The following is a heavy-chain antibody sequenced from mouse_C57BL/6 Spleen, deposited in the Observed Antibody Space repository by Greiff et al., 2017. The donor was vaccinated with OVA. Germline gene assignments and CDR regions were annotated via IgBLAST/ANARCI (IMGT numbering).Heavy chain of an antibody. CDR3: ARRHYYGSSYDYAMDY. CDR2: ISSGSSTI. J-gene: IGHJ4*01. Sequence: VQLQQSGGGLVKPGGSLKLSCAASGFTFSDYGMHWVRQAPEKGLEWVAYISSGSSTIYYADTVKGRFTISRDNAKNTLFLQMTSLRSEDTAMYYCARRHYYGSSYDYAMDYWGQGTSVTVSS. V-gene: IGHV5-17*01. D-gene: IGHD1-1*01. CDR1: GFTFSDYG.